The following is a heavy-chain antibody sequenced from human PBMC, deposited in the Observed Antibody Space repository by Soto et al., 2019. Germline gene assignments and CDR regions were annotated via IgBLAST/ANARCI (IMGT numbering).Heavy chain of an antibody. V-gene: IGHV3-30*18. CDR2: ISYDGSNK. J-gene: IGHJ4*02. CDR3: AKDLENWNFDY. Sequence: GGSLRLSCAASGFTFSSYGMHWVRQAPGKGLEWVAVISYDGSNKYYADSVKGRFTISRDNSKNTLYLQMNSLRAEDTAVYYCAKDLENWNFDYWGQGTLVTVSS. CDR1: GFTFSSYG. D-gene: IGHD1-1*01.